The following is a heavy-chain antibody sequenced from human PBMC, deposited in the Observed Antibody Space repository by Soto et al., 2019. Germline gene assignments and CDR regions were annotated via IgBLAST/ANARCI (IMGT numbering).Heavy chain of an antibody. CDR3: ARARHLGYCSSTSCYAVSGYYYYGMDV. CDR2: INHSGST. V-gene: IGHV4-34*01. CDR1: GGSFSGYY. J-gene: IGHJ6*02. Sequence: LSLTCAVYGGSFSGYYWSWIRQPPGKGLEWIGEINHSGSTNYNPSLKSRVTISVDTSKNQFSLKLSSVTAADTAVYYCARARHLGYCSSTSCYAVSGYYYYGMDVWGQGTTVTVS. D-gene: IGHD2-2*01.